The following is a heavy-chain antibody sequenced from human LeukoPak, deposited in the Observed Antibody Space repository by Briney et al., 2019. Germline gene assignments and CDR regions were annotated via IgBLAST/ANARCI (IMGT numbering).Heavy chain of an antibody. CDR2: ISANNGET. CDR3: ARVPPSAHQVFSSDY. D-gene: IGHD1-14*01. V-gene: IGHV1-18*01. Sequence: ASVKVSCKAYGYTFMSHGISWVRQAPGQGLEWMSWISANNGETRYAQNFQGRVTMTTDTSTTTAYMELRSLRSDDTAVYYCARVPPSAHQVFSSDYWGQGTQVTVSS. J-gene: IGHJ4*02. CDR1: GYTFMSHG.